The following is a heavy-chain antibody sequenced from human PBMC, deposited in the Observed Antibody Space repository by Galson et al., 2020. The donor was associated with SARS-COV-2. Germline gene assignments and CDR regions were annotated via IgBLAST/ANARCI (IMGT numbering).Heavy chain of an antibody. J-gene: IGHJ2*01. CDR1: GGSISSSNW. CDR2: IYHSGST. CDR3: ARTGAGGDWYFDL. Sequence: SETLSLTCAVSGGSISSSNWWSWVRQPPGKGLEWIGEIYHSGSTNYNPSLKSRVTISVDKSKNQFSLKLSSVTAADTAVYYCARTGAGGDWYFDLWGRGTLVTVSS. V-gene: IGHV4-4*02. D-gene: IGHD3-16*01.